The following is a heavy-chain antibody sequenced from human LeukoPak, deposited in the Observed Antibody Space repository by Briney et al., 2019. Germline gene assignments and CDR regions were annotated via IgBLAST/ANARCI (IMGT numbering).Heavy chain of an antibody. CDR2: ISGSGGST. D-gene: IGHD3-3*01. J-gene: IGHJ6*02. Sequence: GGSLRLSCAASGFTFSSYAMSWVRQAPGKGLEWVSAISGSGGSTYYADSVKGRFTISRDNSKNTLYLQMNSLRAEDTAVYYCAKDVQYYDFCSGYYPGYYYYYGMDVWGQGTTVTVSS. CDR1: GFTFSSYA. CDR3: AKDVQYYDFCSGYYPGYYYYYGMDV. V-gene: IGHV3-23*01.